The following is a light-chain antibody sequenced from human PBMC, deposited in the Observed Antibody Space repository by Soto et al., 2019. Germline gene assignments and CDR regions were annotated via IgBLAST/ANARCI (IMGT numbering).Light chain of an antibody. Sequence: AIQLTQSPSSLSASVGDRVTITCRASQGIASALAWYQQKPGKAPKLLIYDASRLESGVPSRFSGSESGAEFTLAISSLQPEDFATYSCQQFKNYPLTFGGGTKVEIK. CDR2: DAS. CDR1: QGIASA. CDR3: QQFKNYPLT. V-gene: IGKV1D-13*01. J-gene: IGKJ4*01.